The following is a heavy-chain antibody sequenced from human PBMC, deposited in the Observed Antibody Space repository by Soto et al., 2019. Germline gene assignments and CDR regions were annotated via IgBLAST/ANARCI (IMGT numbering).Heavy chain of an antibody. CDR2: IHHTGST. J-gene: IGHJ5*02. V-gene: IGHV4-59*01. Sequence: PSETLSLTCTVSGGFISSYYWSWIRQSPGKGLELIGYIHHTGSTNYNPSLKSRVTMSLDTXXXXXXXXXXXXXXXXXXXXXCAXXXXPHHCSGGSCYFLNWFDPWGQGTLVTVSS. CDR3: AXXXXPHHCSGGSCYFLNWFDP. CDR1: GGFISSYY. D-gene: IGHD2-15*01.